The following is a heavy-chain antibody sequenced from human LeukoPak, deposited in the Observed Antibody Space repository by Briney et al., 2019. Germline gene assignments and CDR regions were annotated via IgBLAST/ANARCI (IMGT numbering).Heavy chain of an antibody. D-gene: IGHD5-18*01. CDR1: GFTFSRYA. J-gene: IGHJ3*01. CDR2: ISNSGGST. V-gene: IGHV3-23*01. Sequence: GGSLRLSCAASGFTFSRYATSWVRQAPGRGLEWVSTISNSGGSTYYADSVKGRFTISRDNSKNTLYLQMNSLRAEDTAVYYCAKGEYSYGARDAFDVWGQGTMVTVSS. CDR3: AKGEYSYGARDAFDV.